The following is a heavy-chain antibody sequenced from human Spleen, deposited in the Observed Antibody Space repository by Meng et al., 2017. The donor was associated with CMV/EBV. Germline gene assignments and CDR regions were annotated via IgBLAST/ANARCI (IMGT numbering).Heavy chain of an antibody. CDR3: ARVPPEYGDYGFDY. Sequence: SGGSISSSDWWSWVRQPPGKGLEWIGEIYHSGSTNYNQSLKSRVTISVDKSKNQFSLKLSSVAAADTAVYYCARVPPEYGDYGFDYWGQGTLVTVSS. D-gene: IGHD4-17*01. CDR1: GGSISSSDW. V-gene: IGHV4-4*02. J-gene: IGHJ4*02. CDR2: IYHSGST.